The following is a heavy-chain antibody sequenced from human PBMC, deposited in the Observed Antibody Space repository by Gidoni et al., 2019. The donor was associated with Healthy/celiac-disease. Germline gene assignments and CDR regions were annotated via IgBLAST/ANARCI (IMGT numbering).Heavy chain of an antibody. CDR3: AKVSQQRDY. D-gene: IGHD6-25*01. V-gene: IGHV3-23*01. CDR1: GFTFSSYA. CDR2: ISGSGGST. Sequence: EVQLLESVVGLVQPGGSLRTPCAVSGFTFSSYAMSWVHQAAWEGLEWVSAISGSGGSTYYAASVKGRFTIYRDNSKNTLYLQMNSLRAEDTAVYCCAKVSQQRDYWGQGTLVTVSS. J-gene: IGHJ4*02.